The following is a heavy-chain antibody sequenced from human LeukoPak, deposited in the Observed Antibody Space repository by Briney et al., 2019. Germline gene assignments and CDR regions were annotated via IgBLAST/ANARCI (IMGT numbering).Heavy chain of an antibody. V-gene: IGHV1-69*13. Sequence: SVKVSCKASGGTFSSYAISWVRQAPGQGLEWMGGIITIFGTAKYAQKFQGGVTITADESTSTAYMDLSSLRSDDTAVYYCARDPVSSSWYYYYYYMDVWGKGTTVTVSS. CDR2: IITIFGTA. CDR3: ARDPVSSSWYYYYYYMDV. CDR1: GGTFSSYA. J-gene: IGHJ6*03. D-gene: IGHD6-13*01.